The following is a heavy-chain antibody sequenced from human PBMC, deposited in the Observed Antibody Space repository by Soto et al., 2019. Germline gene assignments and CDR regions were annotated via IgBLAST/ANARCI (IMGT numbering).Heavy chain of an antibody. CDR1: GYSISRGYY. J-gene: IGHJ6*02. Sequence: SETLCLTWAGSGYSISRGYYWGWSRQPPGKGLEWIGSIYHSGSTYYNPSLKSRVTISVDTSKNQFSLKLSSVTAADTAVYYCARHYCSGGRCYSGYNYDGMDVWCQGTTVT. V-gene: IGHV4-38-2*01. CDR2: IYHSGST. CDR3: ARHYCSGGRCYSGYNYDGMDV. D-gene: IGHD2-15*01.